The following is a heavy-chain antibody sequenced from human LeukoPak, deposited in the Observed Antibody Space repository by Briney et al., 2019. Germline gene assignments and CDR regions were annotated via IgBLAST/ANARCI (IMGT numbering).Heavy chain of an antibody. V-gene: IGHV3-30-3*01. D-gene: IGHD1-26*01. CDR2: ISYDGSNK. CDR3: AKDQGELLQSSDY. Sequence: GGSLRLPCAASGFTFSSYAMHWVRQAPGKRLEWVAVISYDGSNKYYADSVKDRFTISRDNSKNTLYLQMNSLRAEDTAVYYCAKDQGELLQSSDYWGQGTLVTVSS. J-gene: IGHJ4*02. CDR1: GFTFSSYA.